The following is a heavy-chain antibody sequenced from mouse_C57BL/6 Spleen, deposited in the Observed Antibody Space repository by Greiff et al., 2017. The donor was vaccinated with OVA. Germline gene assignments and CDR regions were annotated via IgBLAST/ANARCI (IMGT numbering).Heavy chain of an antibody. Sequence: VQLQQPGTELVKPGASVTLSCKASGYTFTSYWMHWVKQRPGQGLEWIGNINPSNGGTNYNEKFKSKATLTVDKSSSTAYMQLSSLTSEDSAVYYCARYGYGSSYNYAMDYWGQGTSVTVSS. D-gene: IGHD1-1*01. CDR2: INPSNGGT. CDR1: GYTFTSYW. CDR3: ARYGYGSSYNYAMDY. V-gene: IGHV1-53*01. J-gene: IGHJ4*01.